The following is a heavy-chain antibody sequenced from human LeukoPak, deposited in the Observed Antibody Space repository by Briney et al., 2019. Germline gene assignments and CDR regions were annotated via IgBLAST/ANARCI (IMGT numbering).Heavy chain of an antibody. CDR3: ARDQSSVWEYSGSQNLDP. J-gene: IGHJ5*02. V-gene: IGHV1-69*05. D-gene: IGHD1-26*01. CDR1: GGTFSSYA. CDR2: IIPIFGTA. Sequence: GPSVKVSCKASGGTFSSYAISWVRQAPGQGLEWMGRIIPIFGTANYAQKFQGRVTITTDESTSTAYMELSSLRSEDTAVYYCARDQSSVWEYSGSQNLDPWGQGTLVTVSS.